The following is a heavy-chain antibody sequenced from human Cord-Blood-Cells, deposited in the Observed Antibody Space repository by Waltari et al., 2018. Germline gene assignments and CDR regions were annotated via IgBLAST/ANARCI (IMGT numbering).Heavy chain of an antibody. CDR3: ARGGGYYYDSSGYYYYYGMDV. J-gene: IGHJ6*02. V-gene: IGHV4-34*01. Sequence: QVQLQQWGAGLLKPSETLSLTCAVYGGSFSGYYWSWSRQPPGKGREGIGEINHRGSTNYNPSLKSRVTISGDTSKNQFSLKLSSVTAADTAVYYCARGGGYYYDSSGYYYYYGMDVWGQGTTVTVSS. CDR2: INHRGST. D-gene: IGHD3-22*01. CDR1: GGSFSGYY.